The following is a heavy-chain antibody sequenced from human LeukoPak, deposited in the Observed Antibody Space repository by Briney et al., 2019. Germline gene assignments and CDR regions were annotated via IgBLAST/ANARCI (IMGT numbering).Heavy chain of an antibody. CDR2: IIPILGIA. CDR1: GGTFSSYA. Sequence: SVKVSCKASGGTFSSYAISWVRQAPGQGLEWMGRIIPILGIANYAQKFQGRDTITADKSTSTAYMELSSLRSEDTAVYYCASLPDLGYCSSTSCYVGYFQHWGQGTLVTVSS. CDR3: ASLPDLGYCSSTSCYVGYFQH. V-gene: IGHV1-69*04. J-gene: IGHJ1*01. D-gene: IGHD2-2*01.